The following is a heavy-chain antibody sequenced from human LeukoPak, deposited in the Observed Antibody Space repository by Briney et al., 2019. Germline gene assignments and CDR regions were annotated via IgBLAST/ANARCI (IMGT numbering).Heavy chain of an antibody. Sequence: SETLSLTCTVSSGSISYFYWNWIRQPPGKGLEWIGYIHYTGSTNYNPSLKSRVTISVDTSKNQFSLKLTSVTAADTAVYYCATSMVRGICFYWGQGTLVTVSS. J-gene: IGHJ4*02. CDR2: IHYTGST. V-gene: IGHV4-59*08. D-gene: IGHD3-10*01. CDR1: SGSISYFY. CDR3: ATSMVRGICFY.